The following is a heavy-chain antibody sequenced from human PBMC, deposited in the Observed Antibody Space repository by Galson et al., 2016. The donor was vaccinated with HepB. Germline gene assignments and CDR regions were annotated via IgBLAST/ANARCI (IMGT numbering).Heavy chain of an antibody. D-gene: IGHD3-22*01. CDR3: ARGDSRSSWVDNHYGLDV. V-gene: IGHV1-18*01. CDR2: IIAHSGNT. J-gene: IGHJ6*02. Sequence: SVKVSCKASGYTFTNYAISWLRQAPGQGFEWMGWIIAHSGNTNYAQKLQGRVTFTTDTSTSTAYMELRSLRSDDTAVYYCARGDSRSSWVDNHYGLDVWGQGTMVSVSS. CDR1: GYTFTNYA.